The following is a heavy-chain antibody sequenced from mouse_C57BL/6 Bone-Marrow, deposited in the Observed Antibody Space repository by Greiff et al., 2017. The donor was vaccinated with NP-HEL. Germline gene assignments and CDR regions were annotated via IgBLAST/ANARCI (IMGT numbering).Heavy chain of an antibody. CDR2: IDPEDGDT. Sequence: VQLQQSGAELVKPGASVKLSCTASGFNFNDYYMHWVKQRPEQGLEWIGRIDPEDGDTKYAPKFQGKATITADTSSNTAYLQLRSLTSEDAAVDYYARRGNPNYYAMDYWGQGTSVTVSS. CDR3: ARRGNPNYYAMDY. D-gene: IGHD2-1*01. J-gene: IGHJ4*01. V-gene: IGHV14-2*01. CDR1: GFNFNDYY.